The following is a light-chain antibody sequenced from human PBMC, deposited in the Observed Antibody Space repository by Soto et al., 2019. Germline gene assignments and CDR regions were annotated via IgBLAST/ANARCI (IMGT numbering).Light chain of an antibody. J-gene: IGLJ1*01. CDR2: EVN. CDR3: SSFSSSSTSNV. CDR1: STDVGGYKY. Sequence: QSALTQPASVSGSPGQSITISCTGNSTDVGGYKYVSWYQQHPGTAPKLMIFEVNGRPSGVSDRFSGSKSGNTASLTISGLQPEDEADYHCSSFSSSSTSNVFGTGTKVTVL. V-gene: IGLV2-14*01.